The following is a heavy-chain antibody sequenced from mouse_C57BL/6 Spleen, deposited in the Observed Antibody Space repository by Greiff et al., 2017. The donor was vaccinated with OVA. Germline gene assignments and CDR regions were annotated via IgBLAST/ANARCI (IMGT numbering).Heavy chain of an antibody. CDR3: ATQLGRDWYFDV. CDR2: ISSGSSTI. D-gene: IGHD4-1*02. Sequence: EVKLMESGGGLVKPGGSLKLSCAASGFTFSDYGMHWVRQAPEKGLEWVAYISSGSSTIYYADTVKGRFTISRDNAKNTLFLQMTSLRSEDTAMYYCATQLGRDWYFDVWGTGTTVTVSS. J-gene: IGHJ1*03. V-gene: IGHV5-17*01. CDR1: GFTFSDYG.